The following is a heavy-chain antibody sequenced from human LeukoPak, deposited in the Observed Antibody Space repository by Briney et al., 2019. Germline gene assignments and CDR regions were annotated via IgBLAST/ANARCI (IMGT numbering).Heavy chain of an antibody. J-gene: IGHJ4*02. D-gene: IGHD3-10*01. CDR2: LSGSGGGT. CDR3: AKRGVVIRVFLVGFHKEAYYFDS. V-gene: IGHV3-23*01. CDR1: GFTLSNYG. Sequence: GGSLRLSCAVSGFTLSNYGMSWVRQTPGKGLEWVAVLSGSGGGTNYADSVQGRFTISRDNPKNTLYLQMNSLRAEDTAVYFCAKRGVVIRVFLVGFHKEAYYFDSWGQGALVTVSS.